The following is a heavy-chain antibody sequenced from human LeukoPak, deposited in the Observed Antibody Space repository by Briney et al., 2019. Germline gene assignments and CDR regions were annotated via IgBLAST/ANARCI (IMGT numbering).Heavy chain of an antibody. CDR1: GGSISSSSYS. Sequence: PSETLSLTCTVSGGSISSSSYSWGWIRQPPGKGLEWIGGIYYSGSTYYNPSLKSRVTISVDTSKNQFSLKLSSVTAADTAVYYCARQFYGDYVGESWFTHWFDPWGQGTLVTVSS. CDR3: ARQFYGDYVGESWFTHWFDP. CDR2: IYYSGST. J-gene: IGHJ5*02. D-gene: IGHD4-17*01. V-gene: IGHV4-39*01.